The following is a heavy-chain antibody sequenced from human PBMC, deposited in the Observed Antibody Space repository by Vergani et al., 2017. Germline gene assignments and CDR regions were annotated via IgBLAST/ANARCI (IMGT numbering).Heavy chain of an antibody. V-gene: IGHV1-2*02. CDR3: ARANYYDSSGYYYVGYYYYGMDV. CDR2: INPNSGGT. CDR1: GYTFTGYY. Sequence: QVQLVQSGSELKKPGASVKVSCKASGYTFTGYYMHWVRQAPGQGLEWMGWINPNSGGTNYAQKFQGRVTMTRDTSISTAYMELSRLRSDDTAVYYCARANYYDSSGYYYVGYYYYGMDVWGQGTTVTVSS. D-gene: IGHD3-22*01. J-gene: IGHJ6*02.